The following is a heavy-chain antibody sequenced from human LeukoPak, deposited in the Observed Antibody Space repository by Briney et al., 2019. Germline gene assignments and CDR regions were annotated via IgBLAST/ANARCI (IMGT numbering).Heavy chain of an antibody. Sequence: SGGSLRLSCAASGFTFSDHYMSWIRQAPGGGLEWVSYISRSSSNIMYADSVKGRFTISRDNAKNSLYLQMNSLRAEDTAVYYCARDHVPPWNDYYYYGMDVWGQGTTVTVSS. CDR1: GFTFSDHY. CDR3: ARDHVPPWNDYYYYGMDV. CDR2: ISRSSSNI. V-gene: IGHV3-11*06. J-gene: IGHJ6*02. D-gene: IGHD1-1*01.